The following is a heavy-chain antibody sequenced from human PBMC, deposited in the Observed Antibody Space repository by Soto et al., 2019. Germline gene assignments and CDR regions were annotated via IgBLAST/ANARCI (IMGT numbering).Heavy chain of an antibody. CDR1: GFTFSSYA. CDR2: ISYDGGNK. D-gene: IGHD3-3*01. Sequence: QVQLVESGGGVVQPGRSLRLSCAASGFTFSSYAMHWVRQAPGKGLEWVTAISYDGGNKYYPDSLKGRFTSARDNSKTTLYLKMNSPRSKDTDVYYCAKDLVLLVTPYYAVNVWSQATTVTVSS. CDR3: AKDLVLLVTPYYAVNV. V-gene: IGHV3-30*18. J-gene: IGHJ6*02.